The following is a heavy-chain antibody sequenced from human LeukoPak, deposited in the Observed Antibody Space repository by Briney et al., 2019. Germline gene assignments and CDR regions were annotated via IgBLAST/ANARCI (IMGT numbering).Heavy chain of an antibody. Sequence: SETLSLTCAVYGGSFIGYYWSWIRQPPGKGLEWIGEIDHSGSTNYNPSHKSRVAISVDTSNNQCSLKLSSVTAADTAVYYGARGRSSRYYYGMDVGGKGHTVMASS. V-gene: IGHV4-34*01. D-gene: IGHD3-10*01. CDR3: ARGRSSRYYYGMDV. J-gene: IGHJ6*04. CDR2: IDHSGST. CDR1: GGSFIGYY.